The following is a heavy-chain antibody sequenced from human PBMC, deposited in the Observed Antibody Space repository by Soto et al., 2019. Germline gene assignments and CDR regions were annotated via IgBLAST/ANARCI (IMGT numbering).Heavy chain of an antibody. V-gene: IGHV3-23*01. J-gene: IGHJ4*02. CDR3: VKGLYVWGVTGDY. CDR2: ITATDGST. CDR1: GFPFSDYA. Sequence: EVQLLESGGGLAQPGGSLRVSCAASGFPFSDYAMSWVRQAPGKGLEWVSIITATDGSTYYADSVKGRFTISRDDAKNTLHLHMNSLRVEDTAVYYCVKGLYVWGVTGDYWGQGTLVTVSS. D-gene: IGHD3-16*01.